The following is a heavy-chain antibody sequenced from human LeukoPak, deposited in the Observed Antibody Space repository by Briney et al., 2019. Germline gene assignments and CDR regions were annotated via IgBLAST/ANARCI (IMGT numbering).Heavy chain of an antibody. CDR2: IYTSGST. CDR3: ARERGVAARPWYYYMDV. CDR1: GGSISSYY. V-gene: IGHV4-4*07. D-gene: IGHD6-6*01. Sequence: SETLSLTCTVSGGSISSYYWSWIRQPAGKGLEWIGRIYTSGSTSYNPSLKSRVTMSADTSKNQFSLKLSSVTAADTAVYYCARERGVAARPWYYYMDVWGKGTTVTVSS. J-gene: IGHJ6*03.